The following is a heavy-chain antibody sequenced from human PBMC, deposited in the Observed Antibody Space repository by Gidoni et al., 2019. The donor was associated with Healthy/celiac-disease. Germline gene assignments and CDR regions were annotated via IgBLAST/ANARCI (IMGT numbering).Heavy chain of an antibody. CDR2: IYYSGST. CDR3: ARLPGPPRGIAVAPFDY. J-gene: IGHJ4*02. D-gene: IGHD6-19*01. Sequence: QLQLQESCPGLVKPSETLSLTCTVSRGSISSISSYWGWIRPPTGKGLEWIGSIYYSGSTYYKPALKSRGTISGDTSKNQVSLKLSSVTAADTAVDYGARLPGPPRGIAVAPFDYWGQGTLVTVSS. V-gene: IGHV4-39*01. CDR1: RGSISSISSY.